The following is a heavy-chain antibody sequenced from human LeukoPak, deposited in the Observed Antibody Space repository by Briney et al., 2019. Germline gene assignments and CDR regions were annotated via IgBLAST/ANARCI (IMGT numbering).Heavy chain of an antibody. CDR3: AKGGFGRPFDY. Sequence: GGSLRLSCAASGFTFSNYAMSWVRQAPGKGLEWVSVISGSGGSTYYVDSVKGRFTISRDNSKNTLFLQMDSLRAEDTAVYYCAKGGFGRPFDYWGQGTLVTVSS. J-gene: IGHJ4*02. CDR1: GFTFSNYA. CDR2: ISGSGGST. V-gene: IGHV3-23*01. D-gene: IGHD3-10*01.